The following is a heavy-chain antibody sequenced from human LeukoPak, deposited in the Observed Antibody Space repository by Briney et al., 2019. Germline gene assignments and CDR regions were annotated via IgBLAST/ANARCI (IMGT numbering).Heavy chain of an antibody. CDR3: ASKITPGIAVAVDY. J-gene: IGHJ4*02. D-gene: IGHD6-19*01. CDR1: GFTFSSYS. CDR2: ISSSSSYI. Sequence: GRSLRLSCAASGFTFSSYSMNWVRQAPGKGLEWVSSISSSSSYIYYADSVKGRFTISRDNAKNSLYLQMNSLRAEDTAVYYCASKITPGIAVAVDYWGQGTLVTVSS. V-gene: IGHV3-21*01.